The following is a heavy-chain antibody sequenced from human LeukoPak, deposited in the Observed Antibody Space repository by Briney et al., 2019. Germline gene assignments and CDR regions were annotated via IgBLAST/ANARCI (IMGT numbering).Heavy chain of an antibody. D-gene: IGHD6-13*01. V-gene: IGHV3-23*01. J-gene: IGHJ4*02. CDR2: ISGSIDNGDNT. CDR1: GFTFSDYY. Sequence: GGSLRLSCAASGFTFSDYYMSWIRQAPGKGLEWVSAISGSIDNGDNTYYADSVKGQFTISRDNSKNTLYLQMNSLRAEDAAVYYCAKSGSSSWYLDYWGQGTLVTVSS. CDR3: AKSGSSSWYLDY.